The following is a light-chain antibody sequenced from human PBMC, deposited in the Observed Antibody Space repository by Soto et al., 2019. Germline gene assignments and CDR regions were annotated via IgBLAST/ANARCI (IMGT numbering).Light chain of an antibody. CDR3: QVWASRSEYV. CDR2: GDR. CDR1: KIGDKS. Sequence: SYELSQPPSVSVAPGQTARITCGGDKIGDKSVHWYQQKPGQAPAVVVYGDRDRPSGIPERFSGSNSGNTATLAISRVEAGDQPEPSRQVWASRSEYVFGTGTKVTV. V-gene: IGLV3-21*02. J-gene: IGLJ1*01.